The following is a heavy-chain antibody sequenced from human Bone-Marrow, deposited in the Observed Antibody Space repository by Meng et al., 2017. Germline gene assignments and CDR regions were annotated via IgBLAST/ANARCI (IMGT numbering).Heavy chain of an antibody. V-gene: IGHV4-34*01. CDR2: INHSGST. Sequence: QVQPRQWCTGLLTHSETLALTCACYAGSFSGYYWSWIRQTPGKGLEWIGEINHSGSTNYNPSLTSRVTISVDTSKTQFSLKLSSVTAADTAVYYCARVKLIRGKRGYFDLWGRGTLVTVSS. D-gene: IGHD3-10*01. J-gene: IGHJ2*01. CDR1: AGSFSGYY. CDR3: ARVKLIRGKRGYFDL.